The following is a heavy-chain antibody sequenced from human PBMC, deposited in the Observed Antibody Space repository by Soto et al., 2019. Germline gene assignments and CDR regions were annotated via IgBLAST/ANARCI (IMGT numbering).Heavy chain of an antibody. CDR2: ISGSGGST. D-gene: IGHD2-15*01. Sequence: GGSLRLSCAASGFTFSSYAMSWVRQAPGKGLEWVSAISGSGGSTYYADSVKGRFTISRDNSKNTLYLQMNSLRAEDTAVYYCATYCSGGSCYSHYYYYMDVWGKGTTVTVSS. CDR1: GFTFSSYA. J-gene: IGHJ6*03. CDR3: ATYCSGGSCYSHYYYYMDV. V-gene: IGHV3-23*01.